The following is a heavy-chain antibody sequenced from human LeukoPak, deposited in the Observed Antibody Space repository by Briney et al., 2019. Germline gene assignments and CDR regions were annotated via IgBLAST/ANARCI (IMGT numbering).Heavy chain of an antibody. CDR1: GFTFSTYG. Sequence: GGSLRLSCAASGFTFSTYGMDWVRQAPGKGLEWVAVIGADGSTTYYAESVKGRSTISRDNSKSTLFLQMNSLRAEDTAVYYCARPRLFKGVFDDWGQGTMVTASS. D-gene: IGHD2-8*01. CDR2: IGADGSTT. J-gene: IGHJ3*01. V-gene: IGHV3-33*01. CDR3: ARPRLFKGVFDD.